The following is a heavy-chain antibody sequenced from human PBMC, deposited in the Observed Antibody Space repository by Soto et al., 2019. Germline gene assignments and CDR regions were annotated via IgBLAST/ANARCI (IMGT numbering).Heavy chain of an antibody. CDR3: ASGTPATFGGITVYYYYGMDV. J-gene: IGHJ6*02. CDR2: IIPLFGTA. D-gene: IGHD3-16*02. CDR1: GGTFSNYG. V-gene: IGHV1-69*13. Sequence: SVKVSCKASGGTFSNYGISWVRQAPGQGLEWMGEIIPLFGTANYSKKFQGRVTITADESTTTAYMALSSLRSEDTAVYYCASGTPATFGGITVYYYYGMDVWGQGTTVTVSS.